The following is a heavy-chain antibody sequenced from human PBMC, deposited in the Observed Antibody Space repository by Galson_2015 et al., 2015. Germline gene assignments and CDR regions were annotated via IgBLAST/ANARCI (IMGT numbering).Heavy chain of an antibody. J-gene: IGHJ3*02. CDR1: GIIFSSNY. CDR3: AKDTSGKGALLAM. CDR2: IYNSGQI. Sequence: SLRLSCAASGIIFSSNYMGWVRQAPGKGLEWVSVIYNSGQILYPDSVQGRFTISRDSSKNMVYLQMNSLRAEDTAVYYCAKDTSGKGALLAMWGQGTIVTVSS. V-gene: IGHV3-53*01. D-gene: IGHD3-10*01.